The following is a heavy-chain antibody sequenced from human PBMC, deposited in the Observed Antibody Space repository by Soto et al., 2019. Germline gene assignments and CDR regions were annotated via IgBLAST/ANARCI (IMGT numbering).Heavy chain of an antibody. CDR1: GFTFSNYG. Sequence: PGGSLRLSCAASGFTFSNYGMHWVRQAPGKGLEWVAFIWYDGSNKYYADSVKGRFTISRDNSKNTLYLQMNSLRAEDTAVYYCARNTSGYFDYWGQGTLVTVSS. V-gene: IGHV3-33*01. CDR2: IWYDGSNK. D-gene: IGHD3-3*01. CDR3: ARNTSGYFDY. J-gene: IGHJ4*02.